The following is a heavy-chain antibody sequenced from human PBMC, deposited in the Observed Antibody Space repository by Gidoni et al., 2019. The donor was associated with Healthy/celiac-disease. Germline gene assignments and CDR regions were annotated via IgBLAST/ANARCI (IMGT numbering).Heavy chain of an antibody. CDR1: GFTFSSYW. CDR2: IKQDGSEK. CDR3: ARGVWSIAARWTTVTCYYFDY. V-gene: IGHV3-7*01. Sequence: EVQLVESGGGLVQPGGSLRLSCAASGFTFSSYWMSWVRQAPGKGLEWVANIKQDGSEKYYVDSVKGRFTISRDNAKNSLYLQMNSLRAEDTAVYYCARGVWSIAARWTTVTCYYFDYWGQGTLVTVSS. D-gene: IGHD6-6*01. J-gene: IGHJ4*02.